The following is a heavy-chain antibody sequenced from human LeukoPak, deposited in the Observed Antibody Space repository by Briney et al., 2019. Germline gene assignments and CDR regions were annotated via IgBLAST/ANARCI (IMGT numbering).Heavy chain of an antibody. V-gene: IGHV1-18*01. J-gene: IGHJ6*02. CDR2: ISAYNGNT. D-gene: IGHD1-26*01. Sequence: ASVKVSCKASGYTFTSYGISWVRQAPGQGLEWMGWISAYNGNTYYAQKLQGRVTMTTDTSTSTAYMELRSPRSDDTAVYYCARDGGSYLYYYYYYGMDVWGQGTTVTVSS. CDR3: ARDGGSYLYYYYYYGMDV. CDR1: GYTFTSYG.